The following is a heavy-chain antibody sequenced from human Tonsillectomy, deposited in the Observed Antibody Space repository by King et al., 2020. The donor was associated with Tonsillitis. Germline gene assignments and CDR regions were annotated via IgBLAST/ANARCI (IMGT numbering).Heavy chain of an antibody. V-gene: IGHV5-51*01. CDR2: IYPGDSDT. Sequence: VQLVESGAEVKEPGESLKISCKGSGYSFTSYWIGWVRQMPGKGLEWVGIIYPGDSDTRYSPSFQGQVTISADKSISTAYLQWSSLKASDTAMYYCARLRVYYDSSGSYLYYFDYWGQGTLVTVSS. J-gene: IGHJ4*02. D-gene: IGHD3-22*01. CDR1: GYSFTSYW. CDR3: ARLRVYYDSSGSYLYYFDY.